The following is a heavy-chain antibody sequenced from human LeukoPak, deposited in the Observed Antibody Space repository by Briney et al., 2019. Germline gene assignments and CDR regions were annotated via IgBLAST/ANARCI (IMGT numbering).Heavy chain of an antibody. CDR2: VIPMFGIA. Sequence: ASVKVSCKASGGTFSRYAISWVRQAPGQGLEWMGGVIPMFGIANYAQKFQGRVTITADESTSTAYMELSSLRSEDTAVYYCARDRPYTGGWRGFDYWGQGTLVTVSS. J-gene: IGHJ4*02. CDR3: ARDRPYTGGWRGFDY. V-gene: IGHV1-69*13. D-gene: IGHD6-19*01. CDR1: GGTFSRYA.